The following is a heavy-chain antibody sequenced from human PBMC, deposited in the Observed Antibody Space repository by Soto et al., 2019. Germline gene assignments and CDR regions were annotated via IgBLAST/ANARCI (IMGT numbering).Heavy chain of an antibody. Sequence: AASVKVSCKAAGYTFSSDDINWVRQATGQGLEWMGWMNPISGNTGYAQKFQGRVTMTRNTATSTAYMELSSLRSEDTAVYYCARSRLGYFDYWGQGSLVTVSS. D-gene: IGHD3-9*01. V-gene: IGHV1-8*01. CDR3: ARSRLGYFDY. CDR2: MNPISGNT. J-gene: IGHJ4*02. CDR1: GYTFSSDD.